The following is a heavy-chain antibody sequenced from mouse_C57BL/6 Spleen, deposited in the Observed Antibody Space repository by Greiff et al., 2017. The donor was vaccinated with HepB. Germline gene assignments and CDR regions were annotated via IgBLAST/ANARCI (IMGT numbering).Heavy chain of an antibody. J-gene: IGHJ4*01. Sequence: EVQLVESGGGLVKPGGSLKLSCAASGFTFSDYGMHWVRQAPEKGLEWVAYISSGSSTIYYADTVKGRFTISRDNAKNTLFLQMTSLRSEDTAMYYCARPETYYAMDYWGQGTSVTVSS. V-gene: IGHV5-17*01. CDR1: GFTFSDYG. CDR3: ARPETYYAMDY. CDR2: ISSGSSTI.